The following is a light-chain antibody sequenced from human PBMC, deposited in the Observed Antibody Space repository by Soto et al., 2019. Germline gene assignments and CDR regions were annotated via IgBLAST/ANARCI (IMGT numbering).Light chain of an antibody. Sequence: EIVLTQSPATLSLSPGERATLSCRASQSVSSYLAWYQQKPGQAPSLLIYDSSNRAAGIPARLSGSGSGTDFTLTISSLEPEDFAVYYCRQRSNWPRTFGQGNKVEIK. V-gene: IGKV3-11*01. CDR2: DSS. CDR3: RQRSNWPRT. J-gene: IGKJ1*01. CDR1: QSVSSY.